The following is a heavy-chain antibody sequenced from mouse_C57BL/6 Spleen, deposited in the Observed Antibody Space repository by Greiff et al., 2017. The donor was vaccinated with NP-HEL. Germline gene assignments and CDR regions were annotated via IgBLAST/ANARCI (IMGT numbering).Heavy chain of an antibody. Sequence: QVQLKESGPELVKPGASVKISCKASGYAFSSSWMNWVKQRPGKGLEWIGRIYPGDGDTNYNGKFKGKATLTADKSSSTAYMQLSSLTSEDSAVYFCARNYYSNYVYFDVWGTGTTVTVSS. D-gene: IGHD2-5*01. J-gene: IGHJ1*03. CDR3: ARNYYSNYVYFDV. CDR2: IYPGDGDT. CDR1: GYAFSSSW. V-gene: IGHV1-82*01.